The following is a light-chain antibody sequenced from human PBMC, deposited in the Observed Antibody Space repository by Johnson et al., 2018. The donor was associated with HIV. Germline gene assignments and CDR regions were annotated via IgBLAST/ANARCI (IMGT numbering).Light chain of an antibody. J-gene: IGLJ1*01. CDR1: SSNIGNNY. CDR2: DNN. CDR3: GTWDSSLIAGGYV. Sequence: QPVLTQPPSVSAAPGQKVTISCSGSSSNIGNNYVSWYQQLPGTAPKLLIYDNNKRPSGIPDRVSGSKSGTSATLGITGLQTGDEAYYYCGTWDSSLIAGGYVFGTGTKVTVL. V-gene: IGLV1-51*01.